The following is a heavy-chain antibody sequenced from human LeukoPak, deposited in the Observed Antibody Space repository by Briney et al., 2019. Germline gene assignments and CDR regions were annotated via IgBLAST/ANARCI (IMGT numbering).Heavy chain of an antibody. D-gene: IGHD3-3*01. V-gene: IGHV1-46*01. Sequence: ASVKVSCKVSGYTLTELSMHWVRQAPGQGLEWMGIINPSGGSTSYAQKFQGRVTMTRDTSTSTVYMELSSLRSEDTAVYYCARTPAYYDFWSGYYPRYYFDYWGQGTLVTVSS. CDR2: INPSGGST. CDR1: GYTLTELS. CDR3: ARTPAYYDFWSGYYPRYYFDY. J-gene: IGHJ4*02.